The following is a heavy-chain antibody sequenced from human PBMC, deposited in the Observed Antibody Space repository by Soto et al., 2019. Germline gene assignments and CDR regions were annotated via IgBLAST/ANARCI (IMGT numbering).Heavy chain of an antibody. V-gene: IGHV6-1*01. J-gene: IGHJ6*03. CDR2: TYYRSKWYN. CDR1: GDSVSSNSAA. CDR3: ARVSLGIPGYYYYYMDV. D-gene: IGHD7-27*01. Sequence: SPTLSLTCAISGDSVSSNSAAWNWIRQSPSRGLEWLGRTYYRSKWYNDYAVSVKSRLTINPDTSKNQFSLQLNSVTPEDTAVYYCARVSLGIPGYYYYYMDVWGKGTTVTVSS.